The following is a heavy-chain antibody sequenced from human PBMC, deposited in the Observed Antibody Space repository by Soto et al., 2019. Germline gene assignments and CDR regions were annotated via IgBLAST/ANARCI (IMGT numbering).Heavy chain of an antibody. CDR1: GFTFSNYG. Sequence: QVQLVESGGGVVQPGRSLRLSCAASGFTFSNYGMHWVRQAPGKGLEWVAVIWYDGSNKYYADSVKGRFTISRDNSKNPLYLQMNSLRAEDTAVYYCARTDCSGGSCYPYYYYYYGMDVWGQGTTVTVSS. CDR2: IWYDGSNK. J-gene: IGHJ6*01. CDR3: ARTDCSGGSCYPYYYYYYGMDV. D-gene: IGHD2-15*01. V-gene: IGHV3-33*01.